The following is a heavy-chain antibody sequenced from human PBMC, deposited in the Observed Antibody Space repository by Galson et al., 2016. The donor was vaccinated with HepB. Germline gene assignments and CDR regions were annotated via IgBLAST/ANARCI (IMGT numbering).Heavy chain of an antibody. Sequence: SLRLSCAASGFTFSDYSMNWVRQAPGKGLEWTSFISSSSFSSSGSTIYYADSVKGRFTISRDNAQNSLYLQMNSLRAEDTAVYYCAGSYSNYYYMDVWGKGTTVTVSS. V-gene: IGHV3-48*04. D-gene: IGHD3-10*01. CDR1: GFTFSDYS. CDR2: ISSSSFSSSGSTI. J-gene: IGHJ6*03. CDR3: AGSYSNYYYMDV.